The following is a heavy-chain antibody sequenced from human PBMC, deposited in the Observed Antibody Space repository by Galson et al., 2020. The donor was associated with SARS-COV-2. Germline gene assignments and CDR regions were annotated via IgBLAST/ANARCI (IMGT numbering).Heavy chain of an antibody. CDR1: GFTFSSYS. D-gene: IGHD6-13*01. V-gene: IGHV3-21*01. CDR3: ASIAAADTLYYYYGMDV. J-gene: IGHJ6*02. Sequence: GESLKISCAASGFTFSSYSMNWVRQAPGKGLEWVSSSSSSSSYIYYADSVKGRFTISRDNAKNSLYLQMNSLRAEDTAVYYCASIAAADTLYYYYGMDVWGQGTTVTVSS. CDR2: SSSSSSYI.